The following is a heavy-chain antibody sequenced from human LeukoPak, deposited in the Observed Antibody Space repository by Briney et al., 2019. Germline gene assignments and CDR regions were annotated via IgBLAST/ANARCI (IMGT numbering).Heavy chain of an antibody. Sequence: GESLKISCKGSGYSFTNYWIGWVRQMPGKGLEWMGIIYPGDSDTRYSPSFQGQVTMSADKSISPAYLQWSSLKASDTAMYYCARSPRYCSSTSCYYFDYWGQGTLVTVSS. D-gene: IGHD2-2*01. CDR1: GYSFTNYW. CDR2: IYPGDSDT. V-gene: IGHV5-51*01. J-gene: IGHJ4*02. CDR3: ARSPRYCSSTSCYYFDY.